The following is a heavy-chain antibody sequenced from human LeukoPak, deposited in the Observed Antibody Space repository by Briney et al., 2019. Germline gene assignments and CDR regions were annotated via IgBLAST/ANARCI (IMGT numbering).Heavy chain of an antibody. CDR3: ARSILSTYYYDSGGYYVDAFDI. CDR1: GFTFSSYS. J-gene: IGHJ3*02. Sequence: GGSLRLSCAASGFTFSSYSMNWVRQAPGKGLEWVSSISSSSSYIYYADSVKGRFTISRDNAKNSLYLQMNSLRAEDTAVYYCARSILSTYYYDSGGYYVDAFDIWGQGTMVTVSS. CDR2: ISSSSSYI. V-gene: IGHV3-21*01. D-gene: IGHD3-22*01.